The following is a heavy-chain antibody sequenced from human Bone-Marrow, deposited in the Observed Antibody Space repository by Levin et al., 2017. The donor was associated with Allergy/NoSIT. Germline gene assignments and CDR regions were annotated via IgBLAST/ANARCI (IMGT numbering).Heavy chain of an antibody. CDR2: TSHNSGNT. D-gene: IGHD1-26*01. CDR3: ARVGALALEPRTTFDS. J-gene: IGHJ4*02. CDR1: GFTFRNYG. V-gene: IGHV3-23*01. Sequence: GGSLRLSCAASGFTFRNYGMTWVRQAPGKGLEWVSVTSHNSGNTYYADSVRGRFTMSRDNSKNTLYLQMDSLRLADTAVYYCARVGALALEPRTTFDSWGQGTLVAVSS.